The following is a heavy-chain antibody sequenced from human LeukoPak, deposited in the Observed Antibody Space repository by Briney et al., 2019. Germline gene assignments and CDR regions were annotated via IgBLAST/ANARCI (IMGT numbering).Heavy chain of an antibody. Sequence: PGGSLRLSCAASGFTFSSYSMNWVRQAPGKGLEWVSYISSSSSTIYYADSVKGRFTISRDNAKNSLYLQMNSLRAEDTAVYYCAGEWPIGGYYYYGMDVWGQGTTVTVS. D-gene: IGHD3-16*01. CDR2: ISSSSSTI. V-gene: IGHV3-48*01. J-gene: IGHJ6*02. CDR1: GFTFSSYS. CDR3: AGEWPIGGYYYYGMDV.